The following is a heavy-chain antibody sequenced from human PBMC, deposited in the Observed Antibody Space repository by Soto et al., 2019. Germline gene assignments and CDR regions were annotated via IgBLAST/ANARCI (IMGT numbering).Heavy chain of an antibody. CDR2: IYYSGNT. V-gene: IGHV4-39*01. CDR1: GGSISSSDYY. J-gene: IGHJ4*02. Sequence: PSETLSLTCTVSGGSISSSDYYWDWIRQPPGKGLEWIGSIYYSGNTYYNPSLKSRVTISGDTSKNQFSLKLSSVTAAVTVVYYCARRRSGYDYCDYWGQGTLVTVSS. D-gene: IGHD5-12*01. CDR3: ARRRSGYDYCDY.